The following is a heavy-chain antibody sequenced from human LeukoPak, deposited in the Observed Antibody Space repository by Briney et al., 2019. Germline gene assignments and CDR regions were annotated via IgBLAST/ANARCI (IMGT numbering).Heavy chain of an antibody. CDR3: ARDRTRLQLLFYLDY. V-gene: IGHV1-69*13. Sequence: GASVKVSCKASGGAFSSYAISWVRQAPGQGLEWMGGIIPIFGTANYAQKFQGRVTITADESTSTAYMELSSLRSEDTAVYYCARDRTRLQLLFYLDYWGQGTLVTVSS. D-gene: IGHD5-24*01. J-gene: IGHJ4*02. CDR1: GGAFSSYA. CDR2: IIPIFGTA.